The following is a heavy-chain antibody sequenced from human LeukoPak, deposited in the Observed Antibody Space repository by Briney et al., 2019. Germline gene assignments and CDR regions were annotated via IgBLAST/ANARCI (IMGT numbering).Heavy chain of an antibody. CDR2: IYYSGST. J-gene: IGHJ4*02. V-gene: IGHV4-59*01. CDR3: ARELTYSDILTGYYSYYFDY. CDR1: GGSISSYY. Sequence: SETLSLTCTVSGGSISSYYWSWIRQPPGKGLEWIGYIYYSGSTNYNPSLKSRVTISVDTSKNQFSLKLSSVTAADTAVYYCARELTYSDILTGYYSYYFDYWGQGTLVTVSS. D-gene: IGHD3-9*01.